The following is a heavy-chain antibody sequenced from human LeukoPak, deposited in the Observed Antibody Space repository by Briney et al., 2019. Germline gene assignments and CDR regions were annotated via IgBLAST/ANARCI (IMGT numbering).Heavy chain of an antibody. V-gene: IGHV3-30-3*01. CDR1: GFTFSSSA. CDR3: ARDRSAD. CDR2: ISYDGSNK. Sequence: PGGSLRLSCAASGFTFSSSAMHWVRQAPDKGLEWVAVISYDGSNKYYADSVKGRFTISRDNSKNTLYPQMNSLRADDTAVYYCARDRSADWGQGTLVTVSS. J-gene: IGHJ4*02.